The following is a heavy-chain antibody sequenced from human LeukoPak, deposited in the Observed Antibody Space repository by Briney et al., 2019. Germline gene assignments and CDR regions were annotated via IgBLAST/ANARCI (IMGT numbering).Heavy chain of an antibody. CDR1: GFTFSSYE. CDR3: AKDHGSSDWYYFDY. Sequence: GGSLRLSCAASGFTFSSYEMNWVRQAPGKGLEWVSYISSFGSTIYYADSVKGRFTISRDNAKNSLYLQMNTLRADDTAVYYCAKDHGSSDWYYFDYWGQGTLVTVSS. D-gene: IGHD6-13*01. J-gene: IGHJ4*02. V-gene: IGHV3-48*03. CDR2: ISSFGSTI.